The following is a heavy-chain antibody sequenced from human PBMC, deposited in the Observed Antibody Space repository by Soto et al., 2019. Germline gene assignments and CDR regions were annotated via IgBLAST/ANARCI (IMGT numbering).Heavy chain of an antibody. V-gene: IGHV3-33*01. CDR3: ASDRGTYYFAY. CDR2: IWYDGSAK. CDR1: GFTFSTYA. J-gene: IGHJ4*02. Sequence: GGSLRLSCAASGFTFSTYAMHWVRQAPGKGLEWVALIWYDGSAKYYADSVKGRFTISRDNSNSTLYLQMNSLRAEDTAVYYCASDRGTYYFAYLGQGTLVTVSS.